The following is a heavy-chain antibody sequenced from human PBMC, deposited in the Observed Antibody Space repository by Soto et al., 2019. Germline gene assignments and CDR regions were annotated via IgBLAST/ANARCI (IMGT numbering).Heavy chain of an antibody. CDR3: ARGAFWSGFRYGMDV. CDR1: GFTFSSYW. D-gene: IGHD3-3*01. J-gene: IGHJ6*02. V-gene: IGHV3-7*03. CDR2: IKQDGSEK. Sequence: GGSLRLSCAASGFTFSSYWMSWVRQAPGKGLEGVANIKQDGSEKYYVDSVKGRFTISRDNAKNSLYLQMNSLRAEDTAVYYCARGAFWSGFRYGMDVWGQGTTVTSP.